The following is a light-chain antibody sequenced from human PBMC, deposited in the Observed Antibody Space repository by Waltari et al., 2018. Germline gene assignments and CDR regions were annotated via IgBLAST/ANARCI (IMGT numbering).Light chain of an antibody. CDR2: EVS. J-gene: IGLJ2*01. Sequence: QSALTQPASVSGSPGQSITISCSGTSDDIGGFNLVSWYHPYPGKAPKPIVYEVSKWPSGVSHRCSGSKSGSTASLPISGLQPEDEAEYFCCSYSRVTTYVVFGGGTRVTV. V-gene: IGLV2-23*02. CDR3: CSYSRVTTYVV. CDR1: SDDIGGFNL.